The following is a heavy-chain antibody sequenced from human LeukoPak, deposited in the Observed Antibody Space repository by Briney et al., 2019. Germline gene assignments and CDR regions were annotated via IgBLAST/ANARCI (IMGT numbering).Heavy chain of an antibody. D-gene: IGHD3-22*01. CDR3: ASTTYDYDTSGHYFLDY. CDR1: GGSIKSYY. Sequence: SETLSLTCTVSGGSIKSYYWSWIRQPAGKGLEWIGRIYTSGTTNYNPSLKSRVTMSVDTSKNHFSLQLRSVTAADTAVYYCASTTYDYDTSGHYFLDYWGQGSLVTVSS. V-gene: IGHV4-4*07. J-gene: IGHJ4*02. CDR2: IYTSGTT.